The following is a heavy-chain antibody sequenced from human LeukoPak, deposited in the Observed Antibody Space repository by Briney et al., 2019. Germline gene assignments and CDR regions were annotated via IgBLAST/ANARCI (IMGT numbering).Heavy chain of an antibody. CDR1: GFTFDDYT. J-gene: IGHJ3*02. V-gene: IGHV3-43*01. Sequence: GGSLSLSCAASGFTFDDYTMHWVREAPGKGVEWVSLISWDGGSTYYADSVKGRFTISRDNSKTSLYLQMNSLRTEDTALYYCAKDYCSGGSCTGAFDIWGQGTMVTVSS. CDR2: ISWDGGST. D-gene: IGHD2-15*01. CDR3: AKDYCSGGSCTGAFDI.